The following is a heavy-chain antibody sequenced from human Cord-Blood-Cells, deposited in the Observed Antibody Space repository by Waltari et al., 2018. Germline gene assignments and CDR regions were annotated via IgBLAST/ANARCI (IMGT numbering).Heavy chain of an antibody. V-gene: IGHV5-51*01. J-gene: IGHJ3*02. CDR2: IYPGDSDT. Sequence: EVQLVQSGAEVKKPGESLKISCTGSGYSFTNYCIGWERQMPGHALEWMGIIYPGDSDTRYSPSFQGQVTISADKSISTAYLQWSSLKASDTAMYYCARGGYYDILTGYPPDAFDIWGQGTMVTVSS. CDR3: ARGGYYDILTGYPPDAFDI. D-gene: IGHD3-9*01. CDR1: GYSFTNYC.